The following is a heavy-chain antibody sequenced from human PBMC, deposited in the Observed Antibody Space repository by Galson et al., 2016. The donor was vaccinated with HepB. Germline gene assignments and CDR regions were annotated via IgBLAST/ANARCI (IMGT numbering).Heavy chain of an antibody. CDR1: GFTFSPYA. J-gene: IGHJ4*02. Sequence: SLRLSCAASGFTFSPYAMHWVRQAPGKGLEWVSGISWNSGRIGYADSVKGRFTISRDNAKNSLFLQMNSLRPEDTALYYCAKDTSYSSSWFYFDYWGQGALVTVSS. V-gene: IGHV3-9*01. CDR3: AKDTSYSSSWFYFDY. D-gene: IGHD6-13*01. CDR2: ISWNSGRI.